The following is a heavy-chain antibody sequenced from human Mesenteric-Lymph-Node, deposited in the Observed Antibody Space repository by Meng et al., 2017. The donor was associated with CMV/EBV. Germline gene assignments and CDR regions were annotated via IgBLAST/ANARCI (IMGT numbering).Heavy chain of an antibody. CDR1: GFTFDDYG. CDR3: ARDLYSSSWTLALDY. Sequence: GESLKISCAASGFTFDDYGMSWVRQAPGKGLEWVSGINWNGGSTGYADSVKGRFTISRDNAKNSLYLRMNSLSAEDTALYYCARDLYSSSWTLALDYWGQGTLVTVSS. D-gene: IGHD6-13*01. CDR2: INWNGGST. J-gene: IGHJ4*02. V-gene: IGHV3-20*04.